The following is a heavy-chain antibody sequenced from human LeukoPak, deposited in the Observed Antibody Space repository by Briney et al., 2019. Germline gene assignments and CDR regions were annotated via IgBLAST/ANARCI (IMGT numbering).Heavy chain of an antibody. D-gene: IGHD3-22*01. J-gene: IGHJ4*02. CDR3: ARDRVYYDSSAPCN. V-gene: IGHV3-33*01. CDR2: IWYDGSNK. Sequence: GRSLRLSCAASGFTFSSYGMHWFRQAPGKGLEWVAVIWYDGSNKYYADSVKGRFTISRDNSKNTLYLQMNSLRAEDTAVYYCARDRVYYDSSAPCNWGQGTLVTVSS. CDR1: GFTFSSYG.